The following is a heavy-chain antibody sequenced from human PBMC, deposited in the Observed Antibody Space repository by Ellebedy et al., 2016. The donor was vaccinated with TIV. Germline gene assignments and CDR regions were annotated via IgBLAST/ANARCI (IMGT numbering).Heavy chain of an antibody. CDR1: GYTITDYH. CDR2: IDPGNGIT. CDR3: ARSHYIDGSGNSLPFDH. J-gene: IGHJ4*02. Sequence: ASVKVSCXASGYTITDYHIHWVRQAPGQGLEWMGLIDPGNGITRFPQNFQGRVTLSRDTSTNTFYMDLRNVRSEDTAVYYCARSHYIDGSGNSLPFDHWGQGTLVTVSS. V-gene: IGHV1-46*01. D-gene: IGHD1-26*01.